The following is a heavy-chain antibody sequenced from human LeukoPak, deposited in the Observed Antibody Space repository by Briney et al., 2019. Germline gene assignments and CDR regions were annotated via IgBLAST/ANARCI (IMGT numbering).Heavy chain of an antibody. Sequence: SETLSLTCTVSGVSISSYYWSWIRQPAGKGLEWIGRIYTSGSTNYDPSLKSRVTMSVDTSKNQFSLKLSSVTAADTAVYYCARDAVGATSGRAFDIWGQGTMVTVSS. J-gene: IGHJ3*02. CDR1: GVSISSYY. V-gene: IGHV4-4*07. D-gene: IGHD1-26*01. CDR3: ARDAVGATSGRAFDI. CDR2: IYTSGST.